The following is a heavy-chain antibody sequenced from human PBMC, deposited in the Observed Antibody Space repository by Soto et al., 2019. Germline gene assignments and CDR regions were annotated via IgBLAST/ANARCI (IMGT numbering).Heavy chain of an antibody. V-gene: IGHV5-10-1*01. CDR3: ARQTRYGGNLNWFDP. CDR1: GYSFTSYW. Sequence: RGESLKISCQGSGYSFTSYWISWVRQMPGKGLEWMGRIDPSDSYTNYSPSFQGHVTISADKSISTTYLQWSSLKASDTAMYYCARQTRYGGNLNWFDPWGQGTLVTVSS. CDR2: IDPSDSYT. D-gene: IGHD4-17*01. J-gene: IGHJ5*02.